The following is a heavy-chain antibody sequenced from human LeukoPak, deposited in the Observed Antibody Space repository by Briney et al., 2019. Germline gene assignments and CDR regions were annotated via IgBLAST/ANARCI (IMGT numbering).Heavy chain of an antibody. CDR3: ARDAAYVTFDY. CDR2: ISGDGVST. Sequence: GGSLRLSCAASGFTFSLYTMHWVRQAPGKGLECVSVISGDGVSTYYANSVKGRFTISRDNSKNTLYLEMGSLRAEDRAVYYCARDAAYVTFDYWGQGTLVTVSS. D-gene: IGHD2-21*01. CDR1: GFTFSLYT. V-gene: IGHV3-64*01. J-gene: IGHJ4*02.